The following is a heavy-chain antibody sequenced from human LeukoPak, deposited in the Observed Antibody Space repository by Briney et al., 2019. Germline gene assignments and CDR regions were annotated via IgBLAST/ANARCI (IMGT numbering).Heavy chain of an antibody. CDR3: ARGPNYGSRSDYFDY. V-gene: IGHV1-18*01. CDR1: GYTFTSYG. Sequence: ASVTVSCKASGYTFTSYGISWVRQAPGQGLEWMGWISAYNGNTNYAQKLQGRVTMTTDTSTSTAYMELRSLRSDDTAVYYCARGPNYGSRSDYFDYWGQGTLVTVSS. J-gene: IGHJ4*02. CDR2: ISAYNGNT. D-gene: IGHD3-10*01.